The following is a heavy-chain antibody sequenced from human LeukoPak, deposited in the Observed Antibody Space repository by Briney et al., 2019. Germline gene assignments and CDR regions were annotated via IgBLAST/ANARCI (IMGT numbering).Heavy chain of an antibody. CDR1: GFTFSSYA. CDR3: ARDWKLNWNYDY. Sequence: GGSLRLSCAASGFTFSSYAMSWVRQAPGKGLEWVSGISGSGASTYYADSVKGRFTISRDNSKNTLSLQMNSLRAEDTAVYYCARDWKLNWNYDYWGQGTLVTVSS. CDR2: ISGSGAST. V-gene: IGHV3-23*01. J-gene: IGHJ4*02. D-gene: IGHD1-7*01.